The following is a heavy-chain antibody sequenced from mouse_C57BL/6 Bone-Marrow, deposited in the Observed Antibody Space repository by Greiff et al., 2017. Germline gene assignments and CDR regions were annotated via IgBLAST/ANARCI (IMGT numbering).Heavy chain of an antibody. CDR1: GFTFSSYG. J-gene: IGHJ3*01. CDR3: ARPPNYHGSSYEFAY. Sequence: DVQLQESGGDLVKPGGSLKLSCAASGFTFSSYGMSWVRQTPDKRLEWVATISSGGSYTYYPDSVKGRFTISRDNAKNTLYLQMRSLKSEDTAMYYCARPPNYHGSSYEFAYWGQGTLVTVSA. V-gene: IGHV5-6*01. CDR2: ISSGGSYT. D-gene: IGHD1-1*01.